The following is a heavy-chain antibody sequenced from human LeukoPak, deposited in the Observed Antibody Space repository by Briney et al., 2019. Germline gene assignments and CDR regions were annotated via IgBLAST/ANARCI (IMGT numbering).Heavy chain of an antibody. CDR3: ARYNWNYKFDY. D-gene: IGHD1-7*01. Sequence: SETLSLTCTVSGGSISSSSYYWGWIRQPPGKGLEWIGSIYYSGSTYYNPSLKSRVTISVDTSKNQFSLKLSSVTAADTAVYYCARYNWNYKFDYWGQGTLVTVSS. J-gene: IGHJ4*02. V-gene: IGHV4-39*01. CDR2: IYYSGST. CDR1: GGSISSSSYY.